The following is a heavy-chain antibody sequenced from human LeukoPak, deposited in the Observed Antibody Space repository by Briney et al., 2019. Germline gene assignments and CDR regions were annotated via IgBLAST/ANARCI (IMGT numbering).Heavy chain of an antibody. CDR3: ANQGSSGWYRGYYFDY. CDR2: ISYDGSNK. V-gene: IGHV3-30*04. D-gene: IGHD6-19*01. J-gene: IGHJ4*02. CDR1: GFTFSSYA. Sequence: TGGSLRLSCSASGFTFSSYAMHWVRQAPGKGLEWVAVISYDGSNKYYADSVKGRFTISRDNSKNTLYLQMNSLRAEDTAVYYCANQGSSGWYRGYYFDYWGQGTLVTVSS.